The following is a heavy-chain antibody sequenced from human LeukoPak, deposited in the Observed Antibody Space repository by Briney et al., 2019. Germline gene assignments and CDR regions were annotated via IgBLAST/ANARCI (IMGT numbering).Heavy chain of an antibody. V-gene: IGHV3-23*01. J-gene: IGHJ2*01. CDR3: AKDRTVGASYWYFDL. D-gene: IGHD1-26*01. Sequence: PAGSLRLSCAASGFTFSSYAMSWLRQAPGKGLEWVSAISGSGGSTYYADSVKGRFTISRDSSKNTLFLHMNTPRAEDTAIYYCAKDRTVGASYWYFDLWGRGTLVTVSS. CDR1: GFTFSSYA. CDR2: ISGSGGST.